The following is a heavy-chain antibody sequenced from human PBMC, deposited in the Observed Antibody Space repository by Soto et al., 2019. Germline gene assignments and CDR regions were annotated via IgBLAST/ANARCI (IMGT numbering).Heavy chain of an antibody. CDR3: AKDMDCISTSCYVNYFDP. CDR1: GFTFSSYG. D-gene: IGHD2-2*01. J-gene: IGHJ5*02. CDR2: ISGSGGVT. Sequence: EVQVLESGGGLVQPGGSLRLSCATSGFTFSSYGMSWVRQAPGKGLEWVSSISGSGGVTNYGDSVEGRSTISRENSKNTLYLQINSLRAEDTAVDYCAKDMDCISTSCYVNYFDPWGQGDLVTGCS. V-gene: IGHV3-23*01.